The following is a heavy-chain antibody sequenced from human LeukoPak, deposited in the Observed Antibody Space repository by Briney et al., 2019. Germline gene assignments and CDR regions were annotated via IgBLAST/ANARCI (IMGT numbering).Heavy chain of an antibody. CDR2: IKQDGSEK. V-gene: IGHV3-7*01. CDR1: GFSFSSYW. CDR3: ARVGANANAFDI. J-gene: IGHJ3*02. Sequence: GGSLRLSCAASGFSFSSYWMSWVRQAPGKGLEWVANIKQDGSEKYYVDSVKGRFTISRDNAKNSLYLQMNSLRDEDTAVYYCARVGANANAFDIWGQGTMVTVSS. D-gene: IGHD3-10*01.